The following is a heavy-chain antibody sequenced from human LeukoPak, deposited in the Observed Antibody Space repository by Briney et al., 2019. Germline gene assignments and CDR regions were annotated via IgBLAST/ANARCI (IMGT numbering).Heavy chain of an antibody. J-gene: IGHJ5*02. CDR2: ISSSSSYI. D-gene: IGHD4-17*01. CDR1: GFTFSSYS. V-gene: IGHV3-21*01. CDR3: ARESYGDYEYWYDP. Sequence: GGSLRLSCAASGFTFSSYSMNWVRQAPGKGLEWVSSISSSSSYIYYADSVKGRFTISRDNAKNSLYLQMNSLRAEDTAVYYCARESYGDYEYWYDPWGQGTLVTVSS.